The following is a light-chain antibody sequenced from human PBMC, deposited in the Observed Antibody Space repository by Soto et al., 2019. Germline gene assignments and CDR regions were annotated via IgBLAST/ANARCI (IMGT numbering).Light chain of an antibody. Sequence: DIQMTQSPSSLSASVGDRVTITCRASQSISTYLNWYQQKVGKAPKLLVDAASSLQRGVPSRFSGSVSGTDFTLTISSLQPEDFATYYCQQSYSTPRTFGQGTRLEIK. V-gene: IGKV1-39*01. CDR1: QSISTY. CDR2: AAS. J-gene: IGKJ2*02. CDR3: QQSYSTPRT.